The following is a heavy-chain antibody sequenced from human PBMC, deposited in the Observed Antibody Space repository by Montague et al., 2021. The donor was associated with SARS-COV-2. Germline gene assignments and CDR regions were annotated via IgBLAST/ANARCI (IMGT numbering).Heavy chain of an antibody. CDR2: INQDESAK. Sequence: SLSLSFSASGFTFSSFWMTWVRQAPGKGLEWVANINQDESAKNYADSVKGRFTISRDNAKNSLYLQMNSLRAEDTALYYCARVYIRGSSPTSGMDVWGQGTTGTVSS. J-gene: IGHJ6*02. D-gene: IGHD6-13*01. CDR1: GFTFSSFW. CDR3: ARVYIRGSSPTSGMDV. V-gene: IGHV3-7*01.